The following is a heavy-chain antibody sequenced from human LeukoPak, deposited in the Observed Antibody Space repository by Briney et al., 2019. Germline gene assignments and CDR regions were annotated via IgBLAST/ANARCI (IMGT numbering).Heavy chain of an antibody. J-gene: IGHJ4*02. V-gene: IGHV4-39*02. Sequence: SETLSLTCTVSGGSISGSSYYWGWIRQPPGKGLEWIGSIYYSGSTYYNPSLKSRVTISVDTSKNQFSLKLNSVTATDTAAYYCARGRGRYDFWSGYYTGIFDYWGQGTLVTVSS. CDR3: ARGRGRYDFWSGYYTGIFDY. CDR1: GGSISGSSYY. CDR2: IYYSGST. D-gene: IGHD3-3*01.